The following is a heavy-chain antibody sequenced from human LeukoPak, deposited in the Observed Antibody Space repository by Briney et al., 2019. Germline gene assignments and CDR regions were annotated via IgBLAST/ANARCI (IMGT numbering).Heavy chain of an antibody. J-gene: IGHJ6*02. CDR2: INHSGST. Sequence: SETLSLTCAVYGGSFSGYYWSWIRQPPGKGLEWIGEINHSGSTNYNPSLKSRVTISVDRTMNQFSLKLNSVTAADTAVYFCARAMVRGVRLYFYGVDVWGQGTTVIVSS. D-gene: IGHD3-10*01. V-gene: IGHV4-34*01. CDR3: ARAMVRGVRLYFYGVDV. CDR1: GGSFSGYY.